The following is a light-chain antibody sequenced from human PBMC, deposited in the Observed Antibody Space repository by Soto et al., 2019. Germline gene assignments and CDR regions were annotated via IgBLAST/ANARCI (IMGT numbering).Light chain of an antibody. CDR3: QSYDSSLSGWV. CDR2: GNS. Sequence: VLTQPPSVSGAPGQRVTISCTGSSSNIGAGYDVHWYQQLPGTAPKLLIYGNSNRPSGVPDRFSGSKSGTSASLAITGLQAENEADYYCQSYDSSLSGWVFGGGTKLTVL. V-gene: IGLV1-40*01. CDR1: SSNIGAGYD. J-gene: IGLJ3*02.